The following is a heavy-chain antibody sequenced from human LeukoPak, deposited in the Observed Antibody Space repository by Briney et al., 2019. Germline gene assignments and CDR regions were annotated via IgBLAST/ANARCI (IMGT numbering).Heavy chain of an antibody. CDR1: GGSISSYY. V-gene: IGHV4-4*07. CDR3: ARGKRRNTMVRGVIQLGAFDI. J-gene: IGHJ3*02. D-gene: IGHD3-10*01. Sequence: PSETLSLTCTVSGGSISSYYWSWIRQPAGKGLEWIGRIYSSGSTNYNPSLKSRVTISVDTSKNQFSLKLSSVTAADTAVYYCARGKRRNTMVRGVIQLGAFDIWGQGTMVTVSS. CDR2: IYSSGST.